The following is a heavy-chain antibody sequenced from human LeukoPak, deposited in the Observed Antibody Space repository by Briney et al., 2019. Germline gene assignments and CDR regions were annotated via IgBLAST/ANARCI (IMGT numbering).Heavy chain of an antibody. CDR2: IYHSGIT. D-gene: IGHD6-13*01. V-gene: IGHV4-30-4*08. CDR1: GGSISSGDYY. CDR3: ARARAYSSSWNYFDY. J-gene: IGHJ4*02. Sequence: TLSLTCTVSGGSISSGDYYWSWIRQPPGKALKWIGHIYHSGITYYNPSLKSRVTFLVDTSKNQFSLKVNSVTAADTAVYHCARARAYSSSWNYFDYWGLGTLVTVSS.